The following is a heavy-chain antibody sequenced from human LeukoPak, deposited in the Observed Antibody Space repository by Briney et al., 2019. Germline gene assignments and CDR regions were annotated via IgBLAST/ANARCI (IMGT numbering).Heavy chain of an antibody. Sequence: PGGSLRLSCTASGFTFSAYPMTWVRQAPGKGLEWVSSISSSSSYIYYADSVKGRFTISRDNAKNSLYLQMNSLRAEDTAVYYCARGSFGRGGSYTHWGQGTLVTVSS. J-gene: IGHJ4*02. CDR2: ISSSSSYI. CDR1: GFTFSAYP. CDR3: ARGSFGRGGSYTH. D-gene: IGHD1-26*01. V-gene: IGHV3-21*01.